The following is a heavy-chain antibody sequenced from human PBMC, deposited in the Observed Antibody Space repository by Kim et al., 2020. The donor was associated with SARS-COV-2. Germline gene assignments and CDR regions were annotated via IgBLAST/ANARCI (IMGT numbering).Heavy chain of an antibody. CDR3: AKTSDWRATVDS. Sequence: GGSLRLSCSASGFTFSDFYMTWIRQAPGGGLEWIADISPKRDFKNYADSVDGRFTISRDNARGSVFLQMDGLRDDDTGLYYCAKTSDWRATVDSWGQGT. CDR1: GFTFSDFY. V-gene: IGHV3-11*03. D-gene: IGHD2-21*01. CDR2: ISPKRDFK. J-gene: IGHJ4*02.